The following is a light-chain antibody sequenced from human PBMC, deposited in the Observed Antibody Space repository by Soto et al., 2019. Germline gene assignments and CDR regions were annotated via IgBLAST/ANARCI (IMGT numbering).Light chain of an antibody. V-gene: IGKV3-15*01. CDR1: HSVRSN. CDR3: QQYNDWPPLT. J-gene: IGKJ4*01. CDR2: AAS. Sequence: ETVMTQSPVTLSMSPGDRATLSCRASHSVRSNLAWYQQKPGQPPRLLIYAASTRATGIPGRFSGSGSGTEFTITISSLQSEDAAVYYCQQYNDWPPLTFGGGTKVEIK.